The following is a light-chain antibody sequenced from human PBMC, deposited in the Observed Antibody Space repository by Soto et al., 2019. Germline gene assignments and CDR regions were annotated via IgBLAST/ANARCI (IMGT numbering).Light chain of an antibody. CDR2: SAS. Sequence: DIQMTQSPSSLSASVGDRVTITCRARQGIAKSLAWYQQKPGKAPKLLIYSASTLQSGVPSRFSGSESGTDFTLTISSLQPEDVATYYCLKYNSAPWTFGQGTKVEIK. CDR1: QGIAKS. V-gene: IGKV1-27*01. CDR3: LKYNSAPWT. J-gene: IGKJ1*01.